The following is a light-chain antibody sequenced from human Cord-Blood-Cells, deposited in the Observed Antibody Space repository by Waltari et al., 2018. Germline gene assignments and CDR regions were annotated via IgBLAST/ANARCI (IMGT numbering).Light chain of an antibody. Sequence: QYALTQPASVSGSPGQSITISCTGTSSDVGGYNYVSWYQQHPVKAPKLMIYDVSNRPSGVSNRFSGSKSGNTASLTISGLQAEDEADYYCSSYTSSSTYVFGTGTKVTVL. V-gene: IGLV2-14*03. CDR3: SSYTSSSTYV. J-gene: IGLJ1*01. CDR1: SSDVGGYNY. CDR2: DVS.